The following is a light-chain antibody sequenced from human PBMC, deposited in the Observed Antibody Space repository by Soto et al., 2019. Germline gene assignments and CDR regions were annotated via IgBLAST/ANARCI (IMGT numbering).Light chain of an antibody. V-gene: IGLV2-14*01. CDR1: SSDVGGYNY. Sequence: QSVLTQPASVSGSPGQSITISCTGKSSDVGGYNYVSWYQQHPGKAHKLMIYDVSNRPSGVSNRFSGSKSGNTASLTISGLQAEDEADYYCSSYTSSSTLYVFGTGTKVTVL. CDR3: SSYTSSSTLYV. J-gene: IGLJ1*01. CDR2: DVS.